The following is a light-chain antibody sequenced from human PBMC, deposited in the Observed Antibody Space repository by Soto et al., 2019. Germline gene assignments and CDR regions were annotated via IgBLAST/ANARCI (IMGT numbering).Light chain of an antibody. V-gene: IGKV3-11*01. CDR3: QQRSKWPQT. CDR2: DAS. J-gene: IGKJ2*01. Sequence: EIVLTQSPATLSLSPGERATLSCRASQSVGSYLAWYQHKPGQAPRLVISDASKRATGVPARFNGSGSGTDFTLTINSLEPEDFVVYYCQQRSKWPQTFGQGTNLEIK. CDR1: QSVGSY.